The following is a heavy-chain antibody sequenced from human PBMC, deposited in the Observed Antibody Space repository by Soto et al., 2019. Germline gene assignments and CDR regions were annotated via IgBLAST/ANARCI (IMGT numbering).Heavy chain of an antibody. CDR3: ARGSYSSRGPGAFDI. J-gene: IGHJ3*02. CDR2: ISSSSSYI. V-gene: IGHV3-21*01. D-gene: IGHD6-13*01. CDR1: GFTFSSYS. Sequence: PGGSLRLSCAASGFTFSSYSMNWVRQAPGKGLEWVSSISSSSSYIYYADSVKGRFTISRDNAKNSLYLQMNSLRAEDTAVYYCARGSYSSRGPGAFDIWGQGTMVTVSS.